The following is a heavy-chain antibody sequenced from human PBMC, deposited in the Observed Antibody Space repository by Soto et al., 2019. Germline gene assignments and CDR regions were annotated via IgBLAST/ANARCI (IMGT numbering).Heavy chain of an antibody. CDR1: GGSISSYY. D-gene: IGHD6-13*01. J-gene: IGHJ6*02. Sequence: SETLSLTCTVSGGSISSYYWSWIRQPPGKGLEWIGYIYYSRSTNYNPSLKSRVTISVDTSKNQFSLKLSSVTAADTAVYYCARDTRHSSRAGMDVWGQGTTVTVSS. V-gene: IGHV4-59*01. CDR3: ARDTRHSSRAGMDV. CDR2: IYYSRST.